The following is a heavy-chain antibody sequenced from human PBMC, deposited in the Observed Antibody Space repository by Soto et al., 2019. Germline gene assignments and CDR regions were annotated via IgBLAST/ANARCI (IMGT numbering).Heavy chain of an antibody. CDR1: GYTFTSYD. J-gene: IGHJ6*02. Sequence: ASVKGSCKASGYTFTSYDINWVRQATGQGLEWMGWMNPNSGNTGYAQKFQGRVTMTRNTSISTAYMELSSLRSEDTAVYYCARTRGCSSTSCYRYYYSYGMDVWGQATTATVSS. CDR3: ARTRGCSSTSCYRYYYSYGMDV. D-gene: IGHD2-2*02. V-gene: IGHV1-8*01. CDR2: MNPNSGNT.